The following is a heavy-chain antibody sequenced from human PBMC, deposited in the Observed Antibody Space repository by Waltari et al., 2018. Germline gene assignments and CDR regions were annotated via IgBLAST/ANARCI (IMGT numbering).Heavy chain of an antibody. J-gene: IGHJ4*02. CDR2: IYYSGNN. CDR3: ARRRLGNIGYFFDN. V-gene: IGHV4-39*01. CDR1: GGSIRTGDYY. Sequence: QLLLRESGPGLVKPSETLSLTCSVSGGSIRTGDYYWAWIRQPPGKGLEWLGHIYYSGNNYYNPSLKTRVTISADTSNNQVSLRLTSVTAADSAVYYCARRRLGNIGYFFDNWGQGTLVTVSS. D-gene: IGHD1-26*01.